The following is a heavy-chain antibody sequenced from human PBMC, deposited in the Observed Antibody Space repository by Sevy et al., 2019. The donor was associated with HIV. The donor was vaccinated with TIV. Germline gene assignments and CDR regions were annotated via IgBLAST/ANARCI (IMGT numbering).Heavy chain of an antibody. CDR3: ARVTVGVAGAPYYGMDV. V-gene: IGHV3-11*01. D-gene: IGHD6-19*01. CDR2: ISSSGSTI. CDR1: GFTFSDYY. J-gene: IGHJ6*02. Sequence: GGSLRLSCAASGFTFSDYYMSWIRQAPGKGLGWVSYISSSGSTIYYADSVKGRFTISRDNAKNSLYLQMNSLRAEDTAVYYCARVTVGVAGAPYYGMDVWGQGTTVTVSS.